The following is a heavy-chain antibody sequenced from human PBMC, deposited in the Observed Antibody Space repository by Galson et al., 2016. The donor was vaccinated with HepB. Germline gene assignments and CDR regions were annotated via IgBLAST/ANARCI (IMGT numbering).Heavy chain of an antibody. Sequence: SLRLSCAASGFTVSSNYLSRVRQAPGKGLEWVSIVYSDGSTYYSDSVRGRFTISRDNSNNIVYLQMNSLRAEDTAVYFCAKNKATARVWGHYYYYMDVWGKGTTVTVSS. CDR1: GFTVSSNY. J-gene: IGHJ6*03. V-gene: IGHV3-53*01. CDR2: VYSDGST. CDR3: AKNKATARVWGHYYYYMDV. D-gene: IGHD3-16*01.